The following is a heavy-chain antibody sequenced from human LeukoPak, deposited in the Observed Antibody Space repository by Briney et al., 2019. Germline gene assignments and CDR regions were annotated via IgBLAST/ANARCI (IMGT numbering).Heavy chain of an antibody. CDR2: ISSTSITM. CDR3: ARETMLAVAGDF. Sequence: PGGSLRLSCAASGFTFNRNNMNWVRQAPGKGLEWVSYISSTSITMYYADSVKGRFTISRDNAKNSLYLQMNSLRADDTAVYYCARETMLAVAGDFWGQGTLVTVSS. V-gene: IGHV3-48*01. D-gene: IGHD6-19*01. CDR1: GFTFNRNN. J-gene: IGHJ4*02.